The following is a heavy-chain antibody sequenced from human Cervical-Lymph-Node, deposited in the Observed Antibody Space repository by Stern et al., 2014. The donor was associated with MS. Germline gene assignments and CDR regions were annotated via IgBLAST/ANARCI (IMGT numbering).Heavy chain of an antibody. CDR1: GFTFSSYG. D-gene: IGHD1-26*01. V-gene: IGHV3-30*18. J-gene: IGHJ6*02. Sequence: VQLVESGGGVVQPGRSLRLSCAASGFTFSSYGMHWVRQAPGKGLEWVAVISYDGSNKYYADSVKGRFTISRDNSKNTLYLQMNSLRAEDTAVYYCAKDQSWELLVYYYGMDVWGQGTTVTVPS. CDR2: ISYDGSNK. CDR3: AKDQSWELLVYYYGMDV.